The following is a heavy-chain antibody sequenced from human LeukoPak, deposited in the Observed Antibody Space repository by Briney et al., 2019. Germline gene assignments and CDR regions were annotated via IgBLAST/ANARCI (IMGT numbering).Heavy chain of an antibody. CDR3: ARVPREPYSSSHNYYYYMDV. V-gene: IGHV4-39*01. CDR2: IYYSGST. D-gene: IGHD6-6*01. CDR1: GGSISSSSYY. J-gene: IGHJ6*03. Sequence: PSETLSLTCTVSGGSISSSSYYWGWIRQPPGKGLEWIGSIYYSGSTYYNPSLKSRVTISVDTSKNQFSLKLSSVTAADTAVYYCARVPREPYSSSHNYYYYMDVWGKGTTVTVSS.